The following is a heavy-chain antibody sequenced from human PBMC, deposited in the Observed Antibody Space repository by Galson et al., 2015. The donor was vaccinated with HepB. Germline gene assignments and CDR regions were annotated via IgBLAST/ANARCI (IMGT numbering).Heavy chain of an antibody. CDR2: ISSSSSYI. D-gene: IGHD3-10*01. CDR1: GFTFSSYS. V-gene: IGHV3-21*04. J-gene: IGHJ6*02. Sequence: SLRLSCTASGFTFSSYSMNWVRQAPGKGLEWVSSISSSSSYIYYADSLKGRFTITRDKAKNPLYLQMNSLRAEDTAVYYCARGGWGSYYYYGMDVWGQGTLVTVSS. CDR3: ARGGWGSYYYYGMDV.